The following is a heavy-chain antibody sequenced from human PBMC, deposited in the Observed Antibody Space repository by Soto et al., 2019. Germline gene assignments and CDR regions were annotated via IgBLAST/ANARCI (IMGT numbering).Heavy chain of an antibody. V-gene: IGHV3-23*01. CDR1: KFTFSTYA. D-gene: IGHD2-8*01. CDR2: ISGSGDNT. Sequence: GGSLRLSCAASKFTFSTYAMTWVRQAPGKGLEWVSDISGSGDNTYYADSVKGRFTISRDNSKSTLYLQMNSLRAEDTAVYYCAKDMLQSTGTRCARYFEKWGRGTLVTVSS. J-gene: IGHJ4*02. CDR3: AKDMLQSTGTRCARYFEK.